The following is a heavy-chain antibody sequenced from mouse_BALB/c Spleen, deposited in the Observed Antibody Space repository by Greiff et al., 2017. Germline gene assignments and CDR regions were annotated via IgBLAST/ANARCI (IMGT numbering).Heavy chain of an antibody. Sequence: VQLKESGPGLVKPSQSLSLTCTVTGYSITSDYAWNWIRQFPGNKLEWMGYISYSGSTSYNPSLKSRISITRDTSKNQFFLQLNSVTTEDTATYYCARWGYLAWFAYWGQGTLVTVSA. CDR2: ISYSGST. V-gene: IGHV3-2*02. D-gene: IGHD2-2*01. J-gene: IGHJ3*01. CDR3: ARWGYLAWFAY. CDR1: GYSITSDYA.